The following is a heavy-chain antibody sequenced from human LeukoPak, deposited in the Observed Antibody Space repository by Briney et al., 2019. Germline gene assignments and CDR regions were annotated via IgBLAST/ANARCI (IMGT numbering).Heavy chain of an antibody. J-gene: IGHJ4*02. CDR2: IWYDGSNK. Sequence: PGGSLRLSCAASGFTFSSYGTHWVRQAPGKGLEWVAVIWYDGSNKYYADSVKGRFTISRDNSKNTLYLQMNSLRAEDTAVYYCARGNYYDSSGYLENWGQGTLVTVSS. CDR1: GFTFSSYG. D-gene: IGHD3-22*01. CDR3: ARGNYYDSSGYLEN. V-gene: IGHV3-33*01.